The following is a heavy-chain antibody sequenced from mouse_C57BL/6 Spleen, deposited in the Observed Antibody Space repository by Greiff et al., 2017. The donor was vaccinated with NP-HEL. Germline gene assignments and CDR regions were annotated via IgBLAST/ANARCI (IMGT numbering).Heavy chain of an antibody. CDR2: IDPEDGDT. D-gene: IGHD1-1*01. CDR3: TTWGVVATDYVDY. Sequence: EVQLVESGAELVRPGASVKLSCTASGFNIKDYYMHWVKQRPEQGLEWIGRIDPEDGDTEYAPKFPGKATLTADTASNTAYLQLSSLTSEDTAVYYGTTWGVVATDYVDYWGQGTTLTVSS. J-gene: IGHJ2*01. V-gene: IGHV14-1*01. CDR1: GFNIKDYY.